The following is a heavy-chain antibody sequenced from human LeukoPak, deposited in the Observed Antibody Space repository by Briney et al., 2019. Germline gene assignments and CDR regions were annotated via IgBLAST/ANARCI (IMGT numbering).Heavy chain of an antibody. D-gene: IGHD4-11*01. Sequence: GGSLRLSCAASGFIFDDYTLHWVRQAPGKGLEWISLISWDGSGRFYAASVRGRFTISRDNSKNSLYLQMNSLRAEDTALYYCAKAGDYSHFYGYLNHWGQGTLVTVSS. V-gene: IGHV3-43*01. CDR3: AKAGDYSHFYGYLNH. J-gene: IGHJ1*01. CDR2: ISWDGSGR. CDR1: GFIFDDYT.